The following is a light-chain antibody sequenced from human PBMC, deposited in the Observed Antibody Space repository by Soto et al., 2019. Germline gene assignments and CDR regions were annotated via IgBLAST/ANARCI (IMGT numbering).Light chain of an antibody. J-gene: IGKJ1*01. CDR1: QSISSW. CDR2: DAS. V-gene: IGKV1-5*01. CDR3: QQYITYSGA. Sequence: DIQMTQSPSTLSASVGDRITITCRASQSISSWLAWYQQKPGKAPKVLIYDASRLESGVPSRFSGSASGTEFTPTISSLQPDDFATYYCQQYITYSGAFGQGTQVEIK.